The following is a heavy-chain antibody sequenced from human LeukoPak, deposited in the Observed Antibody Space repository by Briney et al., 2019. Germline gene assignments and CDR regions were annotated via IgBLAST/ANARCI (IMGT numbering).Heavy chain of an antibody. CDR2: INTDGSST. D-gene: IGHD3-10*01. CDR1: GFTFSSYW. J-gene: IGHJ6*03. Sequence: GGSLRLSCAASGFTFSSYWMHWVRQAPGKGLVWVSRINTDGSSTSYADSVKGRFTISRDNSKNTLYLQMNSLRAEDTAVYYCARTNTYYYGSGSYGPDYYYMDVWGKGTTDTVSS. CDR3: ARTNTYYYGSGSYGPDYYYMDV. V-gene: IGHV3-74*01.